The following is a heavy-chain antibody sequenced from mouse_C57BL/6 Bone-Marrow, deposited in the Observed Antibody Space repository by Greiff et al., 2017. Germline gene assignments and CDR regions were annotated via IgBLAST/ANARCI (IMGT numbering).Heavy chain of an antibody. CDR1: GYAFSSSW. CDR2: IYPGDGDT. V-gene: IGHV1-82*01. D-gene: IGHD2-2*01. CDR3: ARSPYGYASWFAY. J-gene: IGHJ3*01. Sequence: VQLQQSGPELVKPGASVKISCKASGYAFSSSWMNWVKQRPGKGLVWIGRIYPGDGDTNYNGKFKGKATLTADKSSSTAYMQLSSLTSVASAVYFCARSPYGYASWFAYWGQETLVTVSA.